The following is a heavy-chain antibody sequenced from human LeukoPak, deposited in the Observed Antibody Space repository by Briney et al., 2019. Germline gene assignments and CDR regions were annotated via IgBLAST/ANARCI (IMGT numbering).Heavy chain of an antibody. CDR1: GFTFSSYG. CDR3: ARDPFRSIAVAIDY. V-gene: IGHV3-30*03. Sequence: PGGSLRLSCAASGFTFSSYGMHWVRQAPGKGLEWVAVISYDGSNKYYADSVKGRFTISRDNSKNTLYLQMTSLRAEDPAVYYCARDPFRSIAVAIDYWGEGTLVTVSS. CDR2: ISYDGSNK. J-gene: IGHJ4*02. D-gene: IGHD6-19*01.